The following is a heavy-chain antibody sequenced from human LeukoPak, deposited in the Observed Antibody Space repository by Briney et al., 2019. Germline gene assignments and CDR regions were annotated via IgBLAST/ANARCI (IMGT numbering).Heavy chain of an antibody. CDR3: ARANTPFADY. CDR1: GFTFSSYD. V-gene: IGHV3-30*09. Sequence: GSLRLSCAASGFTFSSYDMHWVRQAPGKGLEWVAVISYDGSNKHYADSVKGRFAISRDNSKNTVYLQMNSLRVEDTAVYYCARANTPFADYWGQGTLVTVSS. J-gene: IGHJ4*02. CDR2: ISYDGSNK. D-gene: IGHD2-2*02.